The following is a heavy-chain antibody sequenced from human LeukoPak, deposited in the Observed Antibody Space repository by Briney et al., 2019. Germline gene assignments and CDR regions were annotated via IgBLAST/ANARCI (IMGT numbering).Heavy chain of an antibody. V-gene: IGHV3-74*01. CDR1: GFTFSSYW. D-gene: IGHD6-13*01. CDR2: INSDESST. J-gene: IGHJ4*02. CDR3: ARDWGEGSSWSPDIDY. Sequence: GGSLRLSCAASGFTFSSYWMHWVRQAPGKGLVWVSRINSDESSTNYADSVKGRFTISRDNAKNSLYLQMNSLRAEDTAVYYCARDWGEGSSWSPDIDYWGQGTLVTVSS.